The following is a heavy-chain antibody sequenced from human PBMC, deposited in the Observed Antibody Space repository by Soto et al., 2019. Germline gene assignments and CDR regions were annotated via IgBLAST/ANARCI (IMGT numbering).Heavy chain of an antibody. D-gene: IGHD6-13*01. CDR2: ISSSSSYI. V-gene: IGHV3-21*01. J-gene: IGHJ6*02. Sequence: GGSLRLSCAASGFTFSSYSMNWVRQAPGKGLEWVSSISSSSSYIYYADSVKGRFTISRDNAKNSLYLQMNSLRAEDTAVYYCARDGSSWYHSSLPYHYYGMDVWGQGTTVTVSS. CDR3: ARDGSSWYHSSLPYHYYGMDV. CDR1: GFTFSSYS.